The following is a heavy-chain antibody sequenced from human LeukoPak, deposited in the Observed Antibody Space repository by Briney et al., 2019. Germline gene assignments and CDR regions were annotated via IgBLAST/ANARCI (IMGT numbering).Heavy chain of an antibody. Sequence: GGSLRLSCAASGFTFSSYGMHWVRQAPGKGLEWVAVISYDGSNKYYADSVKGRSTISRDNSKNTLYLQMNSLRAEDTAVYYCAKSLPGVTTLDYWGQGTLVTVSS. CDR2: ISYDGSNK. D-gene: IGHD4-17*01. CDR3: AKSLPGVTTLDY. V-gene: IGHV3-30*18. J-gene: IGHJ4*02. CDR1: GFTFSSYG.